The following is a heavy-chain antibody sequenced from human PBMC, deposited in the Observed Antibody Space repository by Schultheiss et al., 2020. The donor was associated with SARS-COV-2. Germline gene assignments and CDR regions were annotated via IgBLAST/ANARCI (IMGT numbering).Heavy chain of an antibody. Sequence: SETLSLTCTVSGGSVSSGSYYWSWIRQPPGKGLEWIGYIYYSGSTNYNPSLKSRVTISVDTSKNQFSLKLSSVTAADTAVYYCARSYVYSSSSTMGFDYWGQGTLVTVSS. CDR1: GGSVSSGSYY. V-gene: IGHV4-61*01. J-gene: IGHJ4*02. D-gene: IGHD6-6*01. CDR3: ARSYVYSSSSTMGFDY. CDR2: IYYSGST.